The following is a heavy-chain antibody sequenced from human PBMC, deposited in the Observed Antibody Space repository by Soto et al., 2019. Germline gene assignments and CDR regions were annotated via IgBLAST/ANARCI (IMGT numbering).Heavy chain of an antibody. CDR1: GGSISSSSYY. V-gene: IGHV4-39*01. Sequence: QLQLQESGPGLVKPSETLSLTCTVSGGSISSSSYYWGWIRQPPGKGLEWIGSIYYSGSTYYNPSLKSRVTISVDTSKNQFSLRLSSATAADTAVHYCAGFKYYHSSDYAVHWGQGTRVTVSS. CDR2: IYYSGST. CDR3: AGFKYYHSSDYAVH. D-gene: IGHD3-22*01. J-gene: IGHJ4*02.